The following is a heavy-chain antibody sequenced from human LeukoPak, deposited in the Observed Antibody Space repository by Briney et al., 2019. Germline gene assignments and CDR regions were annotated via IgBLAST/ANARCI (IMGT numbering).Heavy chain of an antibody. CDR1: GFTFSSYE. D-gene: IGHD4-11*01. Sequence: GGSLRLSCAASGFTFSSYEMNWVRQAPGKGLEWVSFITSSGNTMYYADSVKGRFTISRDNARNSLYLQMNSLRADDTAVYYCARLRSKYWFDPWGQGTLVTVSS. V-gene: IGHV3-48*03. J-gene: IGHJ5*02. CDR2: ITSSGNTM. CDR3: ARLRSKYWFDP.